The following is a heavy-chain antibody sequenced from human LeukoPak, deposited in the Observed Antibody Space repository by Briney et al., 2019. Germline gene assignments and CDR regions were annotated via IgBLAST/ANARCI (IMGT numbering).Heavy chain of an antibody. Sequence: GASVKVSCKASVYTFTNYGITWVRQAPGQGLEWMGWISPYKGDRNYAQSLQGRVTMTTDTSTSTAYMEVRSLRSDDTAVYYCATEGGWQPTDYGDNVYWGQGTLVTASS. J-gene: IGHJ4*02. CDR3: ATEGGWQPTDYGDNVY. D-gene: IGHD4-17*01. V-gene: IGHV1-18*01. CDR1: VYTFTNYG. CDR2: ISPYKGDR.